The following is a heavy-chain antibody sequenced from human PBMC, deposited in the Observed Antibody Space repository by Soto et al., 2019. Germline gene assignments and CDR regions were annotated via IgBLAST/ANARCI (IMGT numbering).Heavy chain of an antibody. J-gene: IGHJ4*02. V-gene: IGHV1-18*01. D-gene: IGHD3-10*01. Sequence: QVHLVQSGVEVKKPGASVKVSCKASGYNFINYGITWVRQAPGQGLEWMGWIRVHNGNTNYAQNLQGRVTMTTDTSTSTAYMELRSLRSDDTAVYYCVRDLDGSGSYYTGYWGPGTLDTVSS. CDR2: IRVHNGNT. CDR3: VRDLDGSGSYYTGY. CDR1: GYNFINYG.